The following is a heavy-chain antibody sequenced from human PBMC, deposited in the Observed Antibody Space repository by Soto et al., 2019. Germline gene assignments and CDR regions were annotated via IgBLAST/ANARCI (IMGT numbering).Heavy chain of an antibody. V-gene: IGHV3-53*01. J-gene: IGHJ3*01. CDR2: IYSGGST. CDR1: GFTVSSNY. D-gene: IGHD3-3*01. CDR3: ASTAIFGVVTV. Sequence: EVQLVESGGCLIQPGGSLRLSCAASGFTVSSNYMSWVRPAPGKGLEWVSVIYSGGSTYYADSVKGRFTISRDNSKNTLYLQMNSLRAEDTAVYYCASTAIFGVVTVWGQGTMVTVSS.